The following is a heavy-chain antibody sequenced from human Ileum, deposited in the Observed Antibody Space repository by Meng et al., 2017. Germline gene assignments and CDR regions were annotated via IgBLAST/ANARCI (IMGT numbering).Heavy chain of an antibody. D-gene: IGHD6-13*01. J-gene: IGHJ4*02. V-gene: IGHV3-21*01. CDR2: ISSSSSYI. CDR1: GFTFSSYS. CDR3: ARAHPLSS. Sequence: GESLKISCAASGFTFSSYSMNWVRQAPGKGLEWVSSISSSSSYIYYADSVKGRFTISRDNAKNSLYLQMNSLRAEDTAVYYCARAHPLSSWGQGTRVTCAS.